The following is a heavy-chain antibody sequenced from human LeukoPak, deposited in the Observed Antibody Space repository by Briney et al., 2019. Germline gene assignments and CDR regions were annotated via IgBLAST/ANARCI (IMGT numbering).Heavy chain of an antibody. CDR2: ISGSGGST. V-gene: IGHV3-23*01. Sequence: GGSLRLSCAASGFTFSSYAMSWVGQAPGKGLEWVSAISGSGGSTYYADSVKGRFTISRDNSKNTLYLQMNSLRAEDTAVYYCAKGTGVRGALGAFDIWGQGTMVTVSS. CDR1: GFTFSSYA. D-gene: IGHD3-10*01. CDR3: AKGTGVRGALGAFDI. J-gene: IGHJ3*02.